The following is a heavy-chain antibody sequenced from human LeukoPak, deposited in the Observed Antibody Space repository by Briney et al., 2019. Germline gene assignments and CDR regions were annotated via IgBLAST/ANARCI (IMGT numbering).Heavy chain of an antibody. CDR3: VRLGFCSGVDCYWDPSYNL. J-gene: IGHJ1*01. V-gene: IGHV3-23*01. Sequence: PGGSLRLSCAASGFTFSSYWMTWVRQVPGKGLEWVASLTGSGQTTQYADFARGRFTISRDNSKNTLYLHMHSLNAEHTAVYYCVRLGFCSGVDCYWDPSYNLWGQGTLVTVSS. CDR2: LTGSGQTT. D-gene: IGHD2-21*02. CDR1: GFTFSSYW.